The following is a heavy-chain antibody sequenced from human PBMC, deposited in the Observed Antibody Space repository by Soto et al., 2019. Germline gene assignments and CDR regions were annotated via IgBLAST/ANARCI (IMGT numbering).Heavy chain of an antibody. CDR1: GGSFSGYY. D-gene: IGHD3-22*01. CDR3: ARVLTQDYYDSSGYHDY. V-gene: IGHV4-34*01. Sequence: SETLSLTCAVYGGSFSGYYWSWIRQPPGKGLEWIGEINHSGSTNYNPSLKSRVTISVDTSKNQFSLKLSPVTAADTAVYYCARVLTQDYYDSSGYHDYWGQGTLVTVSS. CDR2: INHSGST. J-gene: IGHJ4*02.